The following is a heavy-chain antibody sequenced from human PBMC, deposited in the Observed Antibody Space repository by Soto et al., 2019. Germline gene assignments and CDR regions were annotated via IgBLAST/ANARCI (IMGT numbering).Heavy chain of an antibody. D-gene: IGHD6-13*01. CDR3: AAVSSWPYYYYMDV. Sequence: ASVKVSCKASGFTFTSSAMQWVRQARGQRLEWIGWIVVGSGNTNYAQKFQERVTITRDMSTSTAYMELSSLRSEDTAVYYCAAVSSWPYYYYMDVWGKGTTVTVSS. CDR2: IVVGSGNT. CDR1: GFTFTSSA. V-gene: IGHV1-58*02. J-gene: IGHJ6*03.